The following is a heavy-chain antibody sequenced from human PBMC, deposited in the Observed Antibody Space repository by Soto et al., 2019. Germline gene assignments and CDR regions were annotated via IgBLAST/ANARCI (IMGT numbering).Heavy chain of an antibody. CDR3: ARTFDYGGNSMIDY. V-gene: IGHV5-10-1*01. CDR2: IDPSDSYT. CDR1: GYIFTSYW. D-gene: IGHD4-17*01. J-gene: IGHJ4*02. Sequence: PGESLKISCKGSGYIFTSYWIRWGLQRPGKGLEWMGRIDPSDSYTNYSPSFQGHVTISADKSISTAYLQWSSLKASDTAMYYCARTFDYGGNSMIDYWGQGTLVTVSS.